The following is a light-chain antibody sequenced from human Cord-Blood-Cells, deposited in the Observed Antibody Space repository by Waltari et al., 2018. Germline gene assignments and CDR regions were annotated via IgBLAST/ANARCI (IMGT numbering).Light chain of an antibody. CDR1: SGHSRSN. CDR3: ETWDSNTRV. V-gene: IGLV4-60*03. CDR2: LEGSGSY. Sequence: QPVLTQSSSASASLGSSVNLTCTLSSGHSRSNIAWHTQQPGKAPRYLMNLEGSGSYNKGSGVPDRFSGSSSGADRYLTISNLQSEDEADYYCETWDSNTRVFGGGTKLTVL. J-gene: IGLJ3*02.